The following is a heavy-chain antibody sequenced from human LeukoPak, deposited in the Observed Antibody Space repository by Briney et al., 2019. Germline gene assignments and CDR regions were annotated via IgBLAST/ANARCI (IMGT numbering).Heavy chain of an antibody. CDR2: ISSSSSYI. D-gene: IGHD3-22*01. CDR1: GFTFSSYS. J-gene: IGHJ4*02. V-gene: IGHV3-21*01. CDR3: ARNGATYYYDSDEGGFDY. Sequence: PGGSLRLSCAASGFTFSSYSMNWVRQAPGKGLEWVSSISSSSSYIYYADSVKGRFTISRDNAKNSLYLQMNSLRAEDTAVYYCARNGATYYYDSDEGGFDYWGQGTLVTVSS.